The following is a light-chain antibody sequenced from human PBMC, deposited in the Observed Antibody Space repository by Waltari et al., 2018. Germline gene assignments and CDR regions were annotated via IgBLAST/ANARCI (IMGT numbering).Light chain of an antibody. CDR1: QSISKY. V-gene: IGKV3-20*01. J-gene: IGKJ1*01. CDR3: QHYESLPVT. CDR2: HAS. Sequence: ERATRSCRASQSISKYLAWYQQKPGQAPRLLIYHASSRAAGIPDRFSGSGSGTDFSLSISRLEPEDFAVYYCQHYESLPVTFGQGTKVEIK.